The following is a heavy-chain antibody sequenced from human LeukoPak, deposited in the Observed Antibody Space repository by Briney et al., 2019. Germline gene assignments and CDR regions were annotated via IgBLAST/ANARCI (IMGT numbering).Heavy chain of an antibody. CDR1: GFTFSSYS. J-gene: IGHJ4*02. V-gene: IGHV3-21*01. Sequence: PGGSLRLSCAASGFTFSSYSMNWVRQAPGKGLEWVSSISGSSSYIYYADSVKGRFTISRDNAKNSLYLQMNSLRAEDTAVYYCARDDSSSTSCYIIWGQGTLVTVSS. D-gene: IGHD2-2*02. CDR2: ISGSSSYI. CDR3: ARDDSSSTSCYII.